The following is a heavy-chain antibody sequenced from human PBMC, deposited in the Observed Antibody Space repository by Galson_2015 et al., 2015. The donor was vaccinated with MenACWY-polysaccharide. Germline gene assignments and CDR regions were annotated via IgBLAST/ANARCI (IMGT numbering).Heavy chain of an antibody. D-gene: IGHD3-22*01. J-gene: IGHJ5*02. CDR1: GYSFSSYD. CDR2: MNPNSGNT. Sequence: SVKVSCKASGYSFSSYDINWVRQTTGQGLEWMGWMNPNSGNTGYAQKFQGRVTITRNTSISIAYMELSSLRYEDTAVYYCARGGKYYYDSSGYLSWFDPSGQGTLVTVSS. CDR3: ARGGKYYYDSSGYLSWFDP. V-gene: IGHV1-8*01.